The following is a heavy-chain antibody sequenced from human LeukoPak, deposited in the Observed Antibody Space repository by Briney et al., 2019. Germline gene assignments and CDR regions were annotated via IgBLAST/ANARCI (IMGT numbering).Heavy chain of an antibody. CDR1: GFTFNTYC. V-gene: IGHV3-7*01. Sequence: GGSLRLSCAASGFTFNTYCMSWVRQAPGKGLEWVANIKSDGSEKYYVDSVKGRFTISTDNSKNSLYLQMDSLRAEDTAVYYCARDFGSRGSGTVYYFDYWGQGTLVTVSS. D-gene: IGHD3-10*01. CDR2: IKSDGSEK. J-gene: IGHJ4*02. CDR3: ARDFGSRGSGTVYYFDY.